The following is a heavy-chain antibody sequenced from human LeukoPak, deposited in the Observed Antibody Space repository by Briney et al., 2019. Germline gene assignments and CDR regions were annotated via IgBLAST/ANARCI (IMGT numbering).Heavy chain of an antibody. D-gene: IGHD5-12*01. CDR2: ISGDGSTT. CDR3: AKDPYRGYSGYQDY. J-gene: IGHJ4*02. Sequence: GGSLRLSCAASGLTFDDYAMHWVRQAPGKGVEWVSLISGDGSTTYYADSVKGRFSISRDNSKNSLYLQMNSLKTEDTALYYCAKDPYRGYSGYQDYWGQGTLVTVSS. CDR1: GLTFDDYA. V-gene: IGHV3-43*02.